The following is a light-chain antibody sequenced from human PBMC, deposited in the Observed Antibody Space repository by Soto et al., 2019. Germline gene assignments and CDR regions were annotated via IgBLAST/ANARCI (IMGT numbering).Light chain of an antibody. V-gene: IGKV3-20*01. CDR2: GAS. Sequence: EIVLTQSPGTLSLSPGERATFSCRASQSVSSSYIAWYQQKRGPAPRRLIYGASIRATGIPDRFSGSGSGTDFTLTISRLEPEDFAVYYCQQYGSSITFGQGTRLEIK. CDR1: QSVSSSY. J-gene: IGKJ5*01. CDR3: QQYGSSIT.